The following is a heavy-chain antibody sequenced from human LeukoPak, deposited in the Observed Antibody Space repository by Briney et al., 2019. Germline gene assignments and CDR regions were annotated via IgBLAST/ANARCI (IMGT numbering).Heavy chain of an antibody. CDR3: AHGGDFYYFDY. D-gene: IGHD2/OR15-2a*01. Sequence: PSETLSLTCAVSGYSISSGYYWGWIRQPPGKGLEWIGSIYHSGSTYYNPSLKSRVTISVDTSKNQFSLKLSSVTAADTAVYYCAHGGDFYYFDYWGQGTLVTVSS. V-gene: IGHV4-38-2*01. CDR2: IYHSGST. J-gene: IGHJ4*02. CDR1: GYSISSGYY.